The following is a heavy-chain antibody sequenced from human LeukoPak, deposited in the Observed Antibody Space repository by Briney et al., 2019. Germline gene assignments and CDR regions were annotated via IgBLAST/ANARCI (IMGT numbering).Heavy chain of an antibody. Sequence: GGSLRLSCAASGFTFSSYSMNWVRQAPGKGLEWVSSISSSSSYIYYADSVKGRFTISRDNAKNSLYLQMNSLRAEDTAVYYCARLLGVVVPAAIHPAQNKKVSYYYYMDVWGKGTTVTVSS. CDR1: GFTFSSYS. CDR2: ISSSSSYI. CDR3: ARLLGVVVPAAIHPAQNKKVSYYYYMDV. D-gene: IGHD2-2*01. J-gene: IGHJ6*03. V-gene: IGHV3-21*01.